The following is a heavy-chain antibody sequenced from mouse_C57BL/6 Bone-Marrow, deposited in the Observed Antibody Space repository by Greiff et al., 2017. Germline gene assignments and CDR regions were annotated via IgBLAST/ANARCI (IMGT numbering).Heavy chain of an antibody. CDR3: VRGGWLPPFAY. CDR2: IRSKSNNYAT. V-gene: IGHV10-1*01. Sequence: EVQGVESGGGLVQPKGSLKLSCAASGFRFNTYAMNWVRQAPGKGLEWVARIRSKSNNYATYYADSVKDRFTISRDDSESMLYLQMNNLKTEDTAMYYCVRGGWLPPFAYWGQGTLVTVSA. J-gene: IGHJ3*01. D-gene: IGHD2-3*01. CDR1: GFRFNTYA.